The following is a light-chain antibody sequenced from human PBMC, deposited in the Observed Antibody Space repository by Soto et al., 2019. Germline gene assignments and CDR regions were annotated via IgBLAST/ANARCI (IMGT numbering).Light chain of an antibody. V-gene: IGKV1-5*01. CDR1: QNIRNL. Sequence: TMSKAVGDSVTITCRASQNIRNLLAWYQQKPGKAPKPLIYDASTLKTGVPSRFSGSGSGSEFNFTITGLQPDEFATYFCQQYHPSATFGQGTPLDI. CDR2: DAS. J-gene: IGKJ5*01. CDR3: QQYHPSAT.